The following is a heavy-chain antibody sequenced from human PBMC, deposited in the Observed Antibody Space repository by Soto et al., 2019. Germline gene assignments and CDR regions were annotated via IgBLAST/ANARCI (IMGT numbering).Heavy chain of an antibody. V-gene: IGHV4-38-2*01. J-gene: IGHJ4*02. D-gene: IGHD3-10*01. CDR3: ARIYASVEMATSPEIDY. CDR2: IYHSGST. CDR1: GYSISSGYY. Sequence: PSETLSLTCAVSGYSISSGYYWGWIRQPPGKGLEWIGSIYHSGSTYYNPSLKSRVTISVDTSKNQFSLKLSSVTAADTAVYYCARIYASVEMATSPEIDYWGQGTLVTVSS.